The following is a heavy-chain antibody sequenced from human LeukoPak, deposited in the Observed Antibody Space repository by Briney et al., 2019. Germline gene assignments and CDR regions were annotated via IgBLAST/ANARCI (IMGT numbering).Heavy chain of an antibody. CDR1: GGTFSSYV. CDR2: IIPIFDTA. Sequence: ASVKVSCKASGGTFSSYVISWVREAPGQGLEWMGGIIPIFDTANYAQKFQGRVTITADESTSTVYMELSSLRSEDTAVYYCARSIFGYNWFDPWGQGTLVTVSS. V-gene: IGHV1-69*13. J-gene: IGHJ5*02. D-gene: IGHD3-3*01. CDR3: ARSIFGYNWFDP.